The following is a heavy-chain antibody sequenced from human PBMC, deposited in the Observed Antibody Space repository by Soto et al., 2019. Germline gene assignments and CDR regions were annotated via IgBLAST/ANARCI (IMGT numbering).Heavy chain of an antibody. V-gene: IGHV4-59*01. D-gene: IGHD6-13*01. CDR3: EKDTSLAAAGIYCFDP. CDR2: IYYSGST. J-gene: IGHJ5*02. CDR1: GGSISSYY. Sequence: SETLSLTCTVSGGSISSYYWSWIRQPPGKGLEWIGYIYYSGSTNYNPSLKSRVTISVDTSKNQFSLKLSSVTAADTAVYYCEKDTSLAAAGIYCFDPGGRGTLVTVS.